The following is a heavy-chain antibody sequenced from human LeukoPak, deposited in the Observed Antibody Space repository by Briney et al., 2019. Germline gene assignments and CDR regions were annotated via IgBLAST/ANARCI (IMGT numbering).Heavy chain of an antibody. V-gene: IGHV1-2*06. CDR2: INPNSGGT. CDR1: GYTFTGYY. CDR3: AAGGGSGWFSAPFDP. D-gene: IGHD6-19*01. Sequence: ASVKVSCKASGYTFTGYYMHWVRQAPGQGLEWMGRINPNSGGTNYAQKFQGRVTMTRDTSISTAYMELSRLRSDDTAVYYCAAGGGSGWFSAPFDPWGQGTLVTVPS. J-gene: IGHJ5*02.